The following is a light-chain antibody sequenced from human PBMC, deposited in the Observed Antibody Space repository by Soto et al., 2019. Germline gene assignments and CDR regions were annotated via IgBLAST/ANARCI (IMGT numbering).Light chain of an antibody. CDR1: SSDVGSYNL. Sequence: QSALTQPASVSGSPGQSITISCTGTSSDVGSYNLVSWYQQHPGKAPKLMIYEGSKRPSGVSNRFSVSKSGNTASLTISGLQAEDEADYSCCSYAGSSTFVVFGGGTKLTVL. J-gene: IGLJ2*01. CDR3: CSYAGSSTFVV. CDR2: EGS. V-gene: IGLV2-23*03.